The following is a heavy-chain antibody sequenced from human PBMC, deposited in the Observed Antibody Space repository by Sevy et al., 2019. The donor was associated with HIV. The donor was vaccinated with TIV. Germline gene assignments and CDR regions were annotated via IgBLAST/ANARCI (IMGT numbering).Heavy chain of an antibody. Sequence: GGSLRLSCAASGFTFSSYWMSWVRQAPGKGLEWVANIKQDGSEKYYVDSVKGRFTISRDNAKNSLYLQMNSLRAEDTAVYYCARAGRENTLYYYYYYYMDVWGKGTTVTVSS. CDR2: IKQDGSEK. D-gene: IGHD2-15*01. CDR3: ARAGRENTLYYYYYYYMDV. V-gene: IGHV3-7*03. J-gene: IGHJ6*03. CDR1: GFTFSSYW.